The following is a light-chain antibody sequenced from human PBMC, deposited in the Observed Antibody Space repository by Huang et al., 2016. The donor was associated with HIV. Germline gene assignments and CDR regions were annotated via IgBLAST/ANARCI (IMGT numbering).Light chain of an antibody. CDR2: AAS. V-gene: IGKV1-39*01. Sequence: DIQMTQSPSSLSASVGDRISITCRASQTISTFLNWYKQQPGKAPKLLIYAASNLQSGVSSRFSGTGSGTHFTLTVTGLQPDDFATYFCQQTSSVPLTFGGGTRVE. J-gene: IGKJ4*01. CDR3: QQTSSVPLT. CDR1: QTISTF.